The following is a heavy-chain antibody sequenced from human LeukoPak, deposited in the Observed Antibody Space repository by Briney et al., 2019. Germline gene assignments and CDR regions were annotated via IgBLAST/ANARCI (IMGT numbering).Heavy chain of an antibody. CDR1: GFILSTHG. D-gene: IGHD3/OR15-3a*01. V-gene: IGHV3-30*18. CDR3: AKLGLVIQDFDY. CDR2: ISYDGSNK. Sequence: GGSLRLSCAASGFILSTHGMHWVRQAPGKGLEWVAVISYDGSNKYYADSVKGRFTISRDNSKNTLYLQMNSLRAEDTAVYYCAKLGLVIQDFDYWGQGTLVTVSS. J-gene: IGHJ4*02.